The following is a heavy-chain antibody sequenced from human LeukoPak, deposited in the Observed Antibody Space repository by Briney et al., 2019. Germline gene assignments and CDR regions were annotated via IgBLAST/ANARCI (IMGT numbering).Heavy chain of an antibody. Sequence: PGGSLRLSCAASGFTFSSYEMNWVRQAPGKGLEWVSYIGRRGNAIYYADSVKGRFTISRDNAKNSLYLQMNSLRAEDTAFYYCARAISLDYGEYYFDSWGQGTLVTVSS. V-gene: IGHV3-48*03. CDR1: GFTFSSYE. CDR3: ARAISLDYGEYYFDS. D-gene: IGHD4-17*01. J-gene: IGHJ4*02. CDR2: IGRRGNAI.